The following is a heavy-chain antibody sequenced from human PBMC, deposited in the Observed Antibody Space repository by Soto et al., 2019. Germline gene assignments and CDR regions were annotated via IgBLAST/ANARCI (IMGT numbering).Heavy chain of an antibody. V-gene: IGHV4-34*01. CDR3: ARFIRSWYFDY. D-gene: IGHD6-13*01. J-gene: IGHJ4*02. CDR1: GGCFSGYY. Sequence: SETLSLTCAVYGGCFSGYYWSWIRQPPGKGLEWIGEINHSGSTNYNPSLKSRVTISVDTSKNQFSLKLSSVTAADTAVYYCARFIRSWYFDYWGQGTLVTVSS. CDR2: INHSGST.